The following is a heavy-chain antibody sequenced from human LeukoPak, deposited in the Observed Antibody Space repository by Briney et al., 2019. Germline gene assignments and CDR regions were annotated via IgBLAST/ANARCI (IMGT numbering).Heavy chain of an antibody. Sequence: GGSLRLSRAASGFTFSSYEMNWVRQAPGKGLEWVSYISSSGSTIYYADSVKGRFTISRDNAKNSLYLQMNSLRAEDTAVYYCARDPTIFGVVMDVWGKGTTVTVSS. V-gene: IGHV3-48*03. CDR1: GFTFSSYE. D-gene: IGHD3-3*01. CDR3: ARDPTIFGVVMDV. CDR2: ISSSGSTI. J-gene: IGHJ6*04.